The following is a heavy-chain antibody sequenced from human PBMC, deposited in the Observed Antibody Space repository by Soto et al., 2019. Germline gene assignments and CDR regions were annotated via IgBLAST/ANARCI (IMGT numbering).Heavy chain of an antibody. CDR3: AKENWGRGMDV. D-gene: IGHD7-27*01. J-gene: IGHJ6*02. Sequence: LESGGGLVQPGGSLRLSCAASGFTFSHYAMTWVRQAPGKGLEWVSAISGSGDKTYYADSVKGRFTMSRDNSKTTLYLQMNSLGAEDTAIYYCAKENWGRGMDVWGQGTTVTVSS. CDR2: ISGSGDKT. V-gene: IGHV3-23*01. CDR1: GFTFSHYA.